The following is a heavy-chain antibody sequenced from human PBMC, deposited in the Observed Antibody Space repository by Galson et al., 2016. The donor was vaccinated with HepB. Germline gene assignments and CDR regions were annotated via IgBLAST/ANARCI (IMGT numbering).Heavy chain of an antibody. CDR3: ARGGGESVRGLDS. D-gene: IGHD2-21*01. CDR2: LSGDGRTT. CDR1: GFTFSGYW. V-gene: IGHV3-74*01. Sequence: SLRLSCAASGFTFSGYWMHWVRQAPGKGLVWVSRLSGDGRTTTYTDSVQGRFTISRDNAKNTLYLQMKSLRAEDTAVYFCARGGGESVRGLDSWGQGTLVTVSS. J-gene: IGHJ4*02.